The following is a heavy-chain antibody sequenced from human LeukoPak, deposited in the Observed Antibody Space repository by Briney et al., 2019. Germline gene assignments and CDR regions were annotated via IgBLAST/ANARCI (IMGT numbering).Heavy chain of an antibody. CDR1: GFTVSSYY. CDR3: AELGITMIGGV. CDR2: IYTGGGR. J-gene: IGHJ6*04. V-gene: IGHV3-53*01. Sequence: GGSLRLSCAASGFTVSSYYMNWVRQAPGKELEWVSVIYTGGGRYYADSVKGRFTISRDNVKNSLYLQMNSLRAEDTAVYYCAELGITMIGGVWGKGTTVTISS. D-gene: IGHD3-10*02.